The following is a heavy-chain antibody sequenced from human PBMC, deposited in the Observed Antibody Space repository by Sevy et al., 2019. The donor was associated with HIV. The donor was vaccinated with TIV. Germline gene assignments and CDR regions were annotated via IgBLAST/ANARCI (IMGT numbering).Heavy chain of an antibody. D-gene: IGHD3-10*01. CDR3: ARDLGGNVGSDRGVVY. V-gene: IGHV1-46*01. CDR1: GYTFTNYY. CDR2: INPGDGST. J-gene: IGHJ4*02. Sequence: ASVKVSCKTSGYTFTNYYVHWVRQAPGQGLEWMGGINPGDGSTKYAQTFQGRVTVTRDTSTSAVYMELTSLRADDTAVYYCARDLGGNVGSDRGVVYWGQGTLVTVSS.